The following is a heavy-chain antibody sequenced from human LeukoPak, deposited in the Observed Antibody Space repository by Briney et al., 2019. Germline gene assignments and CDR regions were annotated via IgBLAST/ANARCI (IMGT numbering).Heavy chain of an antibody. D-gene: IGHD3-10*01. CDR1: GFTFSSYE. CDR2: ISSSGSTI. J-gene: IGHJ4*02. CDR3: ARGLLWFGELSLDY. Sequence: PGGSLRLSCAASGFTFSSYEMNWVRQAPGKGLEWVSYISSSGSTIYYADSVKGRFTISRDNAKNSLYLQMNSLRAEDTAVYYCARGLLWFGELSLDYWGQGTLVTVSS. V-gene: IGHV3-48*03.